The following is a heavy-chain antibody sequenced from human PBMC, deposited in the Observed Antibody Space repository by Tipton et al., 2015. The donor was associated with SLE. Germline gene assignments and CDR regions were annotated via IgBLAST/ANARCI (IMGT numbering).Heavy chain of an antibody. J-gene: IGHJ4*02. Sequence: SLRLSCAASGFSFDDYAMHWVRQAPGKGLEWVSGVSWNSDLIGYADSVKGRFTISRDSAKKSLFLQMNSLRAEDTAVYYCARDGGYSPYDANDYWGQGTLVTVSS. V-gene: IGHV3-9*01. CDR3: ARDGGYSPYDANDY. CDR1: GFSFDDYA. D-gene: IGHD5-12*01. CDR2: VSWNSDLI.